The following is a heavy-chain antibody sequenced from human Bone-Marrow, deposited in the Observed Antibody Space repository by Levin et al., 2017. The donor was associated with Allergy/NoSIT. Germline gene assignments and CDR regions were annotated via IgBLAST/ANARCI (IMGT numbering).Heavy chain of an antibody. CDR2: IYHSGST. D-gene: IGHD4-17*01. CDR1: GSSISSGYY. J-gene: IGHJ4*02. CDR3: ARALFYGDYGMYYFDY. Sequence: SETLSLTCAVSGSSISSGYYWGWIRQPPGKGLEWIGSIYHSGSTYYNPSLKSRVTISVDTSKNQFSLKLSSVTAADTAVYYCARALFYGDYGMYYFDYWGQGTLVTVSS. V-gene: IGHV4-38-2*01.